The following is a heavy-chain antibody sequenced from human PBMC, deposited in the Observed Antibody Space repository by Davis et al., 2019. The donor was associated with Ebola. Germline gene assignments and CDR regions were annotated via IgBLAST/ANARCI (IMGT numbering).Heavy chain of an antibody. CDR3: ARDLRYDSSGYDHYFYMDV. CDR2: IYYSGST. V-gene: IGHV4-61*08. CDR1: GGSISRGGSY. Sequence: PSETLSLTCTVSGGSISRGGSYWSWIRQPPGKGLEWIGYIYYSGSTNYNPSLKSRVTISLDTSKNQFSLNLYSVTAADTAVYYCARDLRYDSSGYDHYFYMDVWGKGTTVTVSS. J-gene: IGHJ6*03. D-gene: IGHD3-22*01.